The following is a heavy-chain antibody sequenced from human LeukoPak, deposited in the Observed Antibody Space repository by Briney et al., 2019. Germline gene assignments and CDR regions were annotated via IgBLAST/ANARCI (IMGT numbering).Heavy chain of an antibody. D-gene: IGHD4-17*01. J-gene: IGHJ4*02. Sequence: SETLSLTCTVPGYSISSGYYWRWIRQPPGKGLEWIGRIYRSGSTYYNPSLKSRVTLSVDTSKNQFSLKLRSVTAADTAVYYCARPTTVTTGYFEYWGQGTLVTVSS. V-gene: IGHV4-38-2*02. CDR2: IYRSGST. CDR1: GYSISSGYY. CDR3: ARPTTVTTGYFEY.